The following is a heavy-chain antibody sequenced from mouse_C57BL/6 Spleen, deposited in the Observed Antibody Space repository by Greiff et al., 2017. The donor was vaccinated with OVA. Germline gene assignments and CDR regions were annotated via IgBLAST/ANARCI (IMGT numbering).Heavy chain of an antibody. CDR2: INPNNGGT. CDR1: GYTFTDYH. V-gene: IGHV1-18*01. CDR3: ARYAMDY. J-gene: IGHJ4*01. Sequence: EVKLMESGPELVKPGASVKIPCKASGYTFTDYHMDWVKQSHGKSLEWIGDINPNNGGTIYNQKFKGKATLTVDKSSSTAYLELRSLTSEDTAVYYCARYAMDYWGQGTSVTVSS.